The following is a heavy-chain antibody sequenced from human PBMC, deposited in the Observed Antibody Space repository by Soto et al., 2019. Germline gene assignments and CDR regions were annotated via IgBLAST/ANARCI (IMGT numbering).Heavy chain of an antibody. V-gene: IGHV3-7*01. CDR2: IKHDGSEK. D-gene: IGHD2-15*01. Sequence: EVQVVESGGGLVQPGGSLRLSCAASGFTFGTYYMNWVRQAPGKGLEWVASIKHDGSEKNYLDSVKGPFTISRDNAESSLYLQMNSLRAGDTAVYYCARDRGYCSGATCYAVLDYWGQGTLVTVSS. J-gene: IGHJ4*02. CDR3: ARDRGYCSGATCYAVLDY. CDR1: GFTFGTYY.